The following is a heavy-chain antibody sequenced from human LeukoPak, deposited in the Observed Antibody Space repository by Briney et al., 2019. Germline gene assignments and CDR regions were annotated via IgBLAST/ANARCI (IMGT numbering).Heavy chain of an antibody. J-gene: IGHJ4*02. CDR1: GGSISSYY. D-gene: IGHD3-22*01. Sequence: SETLSLTCTVSGGSISSYYWSWIRQPPGKGLEWIGYIYYSGSTNYNPPLKSRVTISVDTSKNQFSLKLSSVTAADTAVYYCAGVEDSSGYYYIDYWGQGTLVTVSS. CDR2: IYYSGST. V-gene: IGHV4-59*08. CDR3: AGVEDSSGYYYIDY.